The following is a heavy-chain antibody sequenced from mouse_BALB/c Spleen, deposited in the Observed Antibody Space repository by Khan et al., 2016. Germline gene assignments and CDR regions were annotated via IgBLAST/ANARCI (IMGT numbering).Heavy chain of an antibody. CDR3: ARRVIFDY. J-gene: IGHJ2*01. CDR1: GYTFTSYW. V-gene: IGHV1-7*01. Sequence: VQLQESGAELTKPGASVKMSCKASGYTFTSYWMHWVKQRPGQGLEWIGYINPSTGYTEYNQKFKDKATLTADKSSSTAYMQLSSLTSEDSAVXYGARRVIFDYWGQGTTLTVSS. CDR2: INPSTGYT.